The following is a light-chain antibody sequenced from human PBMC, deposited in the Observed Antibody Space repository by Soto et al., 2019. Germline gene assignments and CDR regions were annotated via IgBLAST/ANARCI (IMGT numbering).Light chain of an antibody. J-gene: IGLJ2*01. CDR3: SAWDDSLRGLE. CDR2: NNS. Sequence: QSVLTQPPSASGTPWQMVTISCSGSSSNIGSNTVHWYQQLQGMAPKLLIYNNSQRPSGVPDRFSGSKSGTSASLAISGLQSEDEAEYYCSAWDDSLRGLEFGGGTKLTVL. CDR1: SSNIGSNT. V-gene: IGLV1-44*01.